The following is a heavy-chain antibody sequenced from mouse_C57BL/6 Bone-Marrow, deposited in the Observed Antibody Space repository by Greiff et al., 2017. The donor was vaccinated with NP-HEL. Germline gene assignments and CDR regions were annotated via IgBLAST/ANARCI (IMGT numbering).Heavy chain of an antibody. Sequence: EVQLQQSGPELVKPGASVKISCKASGYTFTDYYMNWVKQSHGKSLEWIGDINPNNGGTSYNQKFKGKATLTVDKSSSTAYMELRSLTSEDSAVYYCARDYDRVYYAMDYWGQGTSVTVSS. CDR1: GYTFTDYY. J-gene: IGHJ4*01. V-gene: IGHV1-26*01. D-gene: IGHD2-4*01. CDR2: INPNNGGT. CDR3: ARDYDRVYYAMDY.